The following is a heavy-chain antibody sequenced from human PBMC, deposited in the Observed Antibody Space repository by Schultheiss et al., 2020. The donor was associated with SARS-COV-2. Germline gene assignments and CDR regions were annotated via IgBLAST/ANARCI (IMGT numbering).Heavy chain of an antibody. V-gene: IGHV1-2*04. Sequence: ASVKVSCKASGYTFTGYYMHWVRQAPGQGLEWMGWINPNSGGTNYAQKFQGWVTMTRDTSISTAYMELSRLRSDDTAVYYCARDYTMVQSRYGMDVWGQGTTVTVSS. CDR1: GYTFTGYY. CDR2: INPNSGGT. J-gene: IGHJ6*02. CDR3: ARDYTMVQSRYGMDV. D-gene: IGHD3-10*01.